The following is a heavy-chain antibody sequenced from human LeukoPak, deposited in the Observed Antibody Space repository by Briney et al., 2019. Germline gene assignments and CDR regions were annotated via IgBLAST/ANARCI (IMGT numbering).Heavy chain of an antibody. CDR1: GGSISSSDYY. CDR2: INYSGST. J-gene: IGHJ3*02. V-gene: IGHV4-39*07. CDR3: ARRPRHRRITIFGVYKGNDAFDI. Sequence: SETLSLTCTVSGGSISSSDYYWGWIRQPPGRGLEWIGSINYSGSTFYNPSLKSRVTISVDTSKNQFSLKLSSVTAADTAVYYCARRPRHRRITIFGVYKGNDAFDIWGQGTMVTVSS. D-gene: IGHD3-3*01.